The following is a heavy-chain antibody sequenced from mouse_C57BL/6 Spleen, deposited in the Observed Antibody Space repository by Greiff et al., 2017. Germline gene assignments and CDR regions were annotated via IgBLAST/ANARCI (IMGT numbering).Heavy chain of an antibody. Sequence: EVHLVESGGGLVKPGGSLKLSCAASGFTFSDYGMHWVRQAPEKGLEWVAYISSGSSTIYYADTVKGRFTISRDNAKNTLFLQMTSLRSEDTAMYYCARGYYGSSLYFDYWGQGTTLTVSS. CDR1: GFTFSDYG. J-gene: IGHJ2*01. CDR3: ARGYYGSSLYFDY. V-gene: IGHV5-17*01. D-gene: IGHD1-1*01. CDR2: ISSGSSTI.